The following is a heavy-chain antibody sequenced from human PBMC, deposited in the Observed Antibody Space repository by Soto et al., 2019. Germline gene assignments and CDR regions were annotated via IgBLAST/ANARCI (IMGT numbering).Heavy chain of an antibody. CDR1: GFTFSTYS. V-gene: IGHV3-21*01. CDR2: ISSSSTYI. CDR3: LIAVAGSFAPDY. D-gene: IGHD6-19*01. J-gene: IGHJ4*02. Sequence: PGGSLRLSSAASGFTFSTYSMNWVRQSPGKGLEWVSYISSSSTYIYYADSVKGRFTISRDNAKNSLYLQMNSLRAEDTAVYYCLIAVAGSFAPDYWGQGTLVTVSS.